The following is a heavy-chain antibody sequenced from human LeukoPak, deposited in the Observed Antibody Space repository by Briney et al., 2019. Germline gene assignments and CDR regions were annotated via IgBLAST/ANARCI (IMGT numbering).Heavy chain of an antibody. D-gene: IGHD3-10*01. J-gene: IGHJ3*02. V-gene: IGHV1-8*01. Sequence: ASVKVSCKASGYTFTSYDINWVRQATGQGLEWMGRMNPNSGNTGYAQKFQGRVTMTRNTSISTAYMELSSLRSEDTAVYYCARAPRGVPHDAFDIWGQGTMVTVSS. CDR1: GYTFTSYD. CDR3: ARAPRGVPHDAFDI. CDR2: MNPNSGNT.